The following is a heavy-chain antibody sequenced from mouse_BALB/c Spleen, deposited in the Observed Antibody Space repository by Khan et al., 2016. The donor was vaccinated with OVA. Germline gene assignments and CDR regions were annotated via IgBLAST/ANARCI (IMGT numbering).Heavy chain of an antibody. Sequence: EVELVESGGGLVKPGGSLTLSCAAPGFTFSDYYMYWARQTPAKRLEWVATISDGGSYTYYPDSMKGRFTIPRDDAENNLFLQMSSLRTEDTAISYCVRGYYGDPFAYWGQGTLVTVSA. D-gene: IGHD2-13*01. CDR2: ISDGGSYT. V-gene: IGHV5-4*02. CDR3: VRGYYGDPFAY. J-gene: IGHJ3*01. CDR1: GFTFSDYY.